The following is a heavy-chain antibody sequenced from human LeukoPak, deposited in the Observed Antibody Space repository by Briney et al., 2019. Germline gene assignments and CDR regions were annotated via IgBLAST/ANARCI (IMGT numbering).Heavy chain of an antibody. CDR1: GYSISNNYY. CDR2: LYHSDSA. Sequence: SETLSLTCAVSGYSISNNYYWVWIRQPPRRGLERIGSLYHSDSAYYNMSLRSRVSMSVDTSKNQSSLTLSFVTAADTAVYYCARQHDSYYYYYIDVWGSGTTVTISS. CDR3: ARQHDSYYYYYIDV. J-gene: IGHJ6*03. V-gene: IGHV4-38-2*01.